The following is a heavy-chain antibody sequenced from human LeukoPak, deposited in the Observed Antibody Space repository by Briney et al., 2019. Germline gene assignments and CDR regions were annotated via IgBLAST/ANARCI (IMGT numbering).Heavy chain of an antibody. CDR1: GGSISSSGYY. Sequence: PSETLSLTCTVSGGSISSSGYYWGWVRQPPGKELEWIGSIYYSGSSHYNPSLKSRVSMSRDTAENQFSLNLSSVTAADTAVYYCARVGVTADFDYWGQGTLVTVSS. V-gene: IGHV4-39*07. J-gene: IGHJ4*02. CDR3: ARVGVTADFDY. CDR2: IYYSGSS. D-gene: IGHD1-26*01.